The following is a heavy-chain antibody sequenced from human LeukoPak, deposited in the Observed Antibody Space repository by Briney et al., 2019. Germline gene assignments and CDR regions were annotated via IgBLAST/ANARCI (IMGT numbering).Heavy chain of an antibody. CDR3: ARDMGTMIVVVNGYYFDY. CDR1: GYTFTVYY. V-gene: IGHV1-2*02. CDR2: INPNSGGT. J-gene: IGHJ4*02. Sequence: GASVKVSCKASGYTFTVYYMHWVRQAPGQGLEWMGWINPNSGGTNYAQKFQGRVTMTRDTSISTAYMELSRLRSDDTAVYYCARDMGTMIVVVNGYYFDYWGQGTLVTVSS. D-gene: IGHD3-22*01.